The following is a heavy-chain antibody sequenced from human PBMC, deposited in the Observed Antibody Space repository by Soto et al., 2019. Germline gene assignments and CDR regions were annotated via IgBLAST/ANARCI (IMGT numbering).Heavy chain of an antibody. D-gene: IGHD6-19*01. CDR3: ARDRRIAVAGTVDYYYYGMDV. Sequence: GGSLRLSCAASGFTFSSYSMNWVRQAAGKGLEWVSYISSSSSTIYYADSVKGRFTISRDNAKNSLYLQMNSLRDEDTAVYYCARDRRIAVAGTVDYYYYGMDVWGQGTTVTVSS. CDR1: GFTFSSYS. V-gene: IGHV3-48*02. CDR2: ISSSSSTI. J-gene: IGHJ6*02.